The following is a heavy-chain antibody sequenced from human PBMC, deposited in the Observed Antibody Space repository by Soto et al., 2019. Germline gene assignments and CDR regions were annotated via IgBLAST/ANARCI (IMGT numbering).Heavy chain of an antibody. J-gene: IGHJ5*02. CDR1: VYSFTSYW. Sequence: GESLKISCKGSVYSFTSYWIGWLRQMPGKGLEWMGIIYPGDSDTRYSPSFQGQVTISADKSISTAYLQWSSLKASDTAMYYCARRSAVAGKRFNWFDPWGQGTLVTVSS. CDR2: IYPGDSDT. CDR3: ARRSAVAGKRFNWFDP. V-gene: IGHV5-51*01. D-gene: IGHD6-19*01.